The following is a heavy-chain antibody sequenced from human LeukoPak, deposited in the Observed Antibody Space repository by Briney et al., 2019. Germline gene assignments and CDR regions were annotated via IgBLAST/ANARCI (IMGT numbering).Heavy chain of an antibody. CDR3: ARRSIAAAGNWFDP. Sequence: SETLSLTCTVSGGSISSYYWGWIRQPPGKGLEWIGYIYYSGSTNYNPSLKSRVTISVDTSKNQFSLKLSSVTAADTAVYYCARRSIAAAGNWFDPWGQGTLVTVSS. J-gene: IGHJ5*02. V-gene: IGHV4-59*08. D-gene: IGHD6-13*01. CDR1: GGSISSYY. CDR2: IYYSGST.